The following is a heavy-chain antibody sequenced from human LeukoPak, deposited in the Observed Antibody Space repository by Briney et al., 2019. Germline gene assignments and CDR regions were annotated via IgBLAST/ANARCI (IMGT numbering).Heavy chain of an antibody. V-gene: IGHV3-7*01. J-gene: IGHJ2*01. CDR3: ARGGNHGDYWYFDL. CDR1: EFTFISKS. CDR2: IKQDGSEK. D-gene: IGHD4-17*01. Sequence: GGSLEPSVQALEFTFISKSRNWVGQPQGRGREGGANIKQDGSEKYYVDSVKGRFTISRDNAETSLHLQMNSLRAEDTSVYYCARGGNHGDYWYFDLWGRGTLVTVSS.